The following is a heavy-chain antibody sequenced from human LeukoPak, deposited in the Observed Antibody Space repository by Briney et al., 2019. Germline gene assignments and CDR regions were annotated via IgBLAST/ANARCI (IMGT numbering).Heavy chain of an antibody. V-gene: IGHV1-2*02. CDR2: INPNSGGT. Sequence: ASVKVSCKASGYTFTGYYMHWVRQAPGRGLEWMGWINPNSGGTNYAQKFQGRVTMTRDTSISTAYMELSRLRSDDTAVYYCARDHWGSYYYWGQGTLVTVSS. D-gene: IGHD1-26*01. CDR1: GYTFTGYY. CDR3: ARDHWGSYYY. J-gene: IGHJ4*02.